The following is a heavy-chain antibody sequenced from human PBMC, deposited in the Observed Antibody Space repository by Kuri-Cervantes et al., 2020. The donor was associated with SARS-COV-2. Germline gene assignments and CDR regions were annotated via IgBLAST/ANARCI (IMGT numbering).Heavy chain of an antibody. CDR3: VKDSRVYYFDY. J-gene: IGHJ4*02. Sequence: GGSLRRSWAASGFTFSSFPLSWVRQAPGEGRVWVSGISGSGANTYYADSVKDWFTITRDNSTNTLYLQMNSMRAEDTAVYYCVKDSRVYYFDYWGQGTLVTVSS. D-gene: IGHD2/OR15-2a*01. CDR2: ISGSGANT. CDR1: GFTFSSFP. V-gene: IGHV3-23*01.